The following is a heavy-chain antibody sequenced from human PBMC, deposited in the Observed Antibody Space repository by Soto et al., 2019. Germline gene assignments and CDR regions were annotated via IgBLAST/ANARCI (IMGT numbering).Heavy chain of an antibody. Sequence: PSETLSLTCAVSGGSISSGGYSWSWIRQPPGKGLEWIGYIYHSGSTYYNPSLKSRVTISVDRSKNQFSLKLSSVTAADTAVYYCARAGYWDSSGYYFDYWGQGTLVTVSS. V-gene: IGHV4-30-2*01. CDR1: GGSISSGGYS. J-gene: IGHJ4*02. CDR2: IYHSGST. D-gene: IGHD3-22*01. CDR3: ARAGYWDSSGYYFDY.